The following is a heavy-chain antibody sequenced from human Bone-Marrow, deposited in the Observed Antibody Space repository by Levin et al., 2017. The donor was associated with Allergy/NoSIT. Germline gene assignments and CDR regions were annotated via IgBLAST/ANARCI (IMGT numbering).Heavy chain of an antibody. CDR1: GFSLTTSGVG. CDR3: AHRRATVSPWDFGYFDF. CDR2: VYWDDDK. D-gene: IGHD1-26*01. J-gene: IGHJ4*02. Sequence: SGPTLVKPTQTLTLTCAFSGFSLTTSGVGVGWIRQPPGQALECLEWLAVVYWDDDKRYSPSLRSRLTITKDTSKNQVVLTMTNVDPVDTATYYCAHRRATVSPWDFGYFDFWGQGILVTVSS. V-gene: IGHV2-5*02.